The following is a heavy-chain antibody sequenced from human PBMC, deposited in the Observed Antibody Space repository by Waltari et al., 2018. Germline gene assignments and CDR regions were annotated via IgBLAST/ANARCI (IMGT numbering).Heavy chain of an antibody. D-gene: IGHD2-21*01. CDR3: ARDDSLWPHYFDH. Sequence: EVQLVESGGGLIQPGGSLRLSCEASGFAFSSHWMHWGRHSPGEGLVWVARIKRDGSWAGYADSVQGRFIISRDNAKDTLYLQMNSLKVEDTAMYYCARDDSLWPHYFDHWGQGTLVTVSS. CDR2: IKRDGSWA. CDR1: GFAFSSHW. V-gene: IGHV3-74*01. J-gene: IGHJ4*02.